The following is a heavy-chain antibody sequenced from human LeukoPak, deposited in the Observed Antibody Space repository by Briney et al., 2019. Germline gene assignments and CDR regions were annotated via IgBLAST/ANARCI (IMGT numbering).Heavy chain of an antibody. Sequence: PSQTLSLTCTVSGGSISSGSYYWSWIRQPAGKGLEWIGRIYTSGSTNYNPSLKSRVTISVDTPKNQFSLKLSSVTAADTAVYYCAREQQTSYYYYYMDVWGKGTTVTVSS. J-gene: IGHJ6*03. CDR2: IYTSGST. CDR3: AREQQTSYYYYYMDV. V-gene: IGHV4-61*02. D-gene: IGHD6-13*01. CDR1: GGSISSGSYY.